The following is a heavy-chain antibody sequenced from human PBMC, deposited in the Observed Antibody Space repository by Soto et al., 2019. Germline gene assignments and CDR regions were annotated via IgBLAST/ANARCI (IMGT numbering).Heavy chain of an antibody. CDR3: ARKIAIAASGTWNWFDP. D-gene: IGHD6-13*01. CDR1: GFTFSDYY. Sequence: GGSLRLSCAASGFTFSDYYMSWIRQAPGKGLEWVSYISSSGSTIYYADSVKGRFTISRDNAKNSLYLQMNSLRAEDTAVYYCARKIAIAASGTWNWFDPWGQGTLVTVSS. J-gene: IGHJ5*02. V-gene: IGHV3-11*01. CDR2: ISSSGSTI.